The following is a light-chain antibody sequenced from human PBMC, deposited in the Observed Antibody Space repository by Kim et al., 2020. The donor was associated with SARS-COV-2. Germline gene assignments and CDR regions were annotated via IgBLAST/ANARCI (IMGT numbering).Light chain of an antibody. CDR1: KLGDKY. J-gene: IGLJ3*02. CDR3: QAWDSSTAV. CDR2: QDS. Sequence: VSPGQTASIPGSGDKLGDKYACWYQQKPGQSPVLVIYQDSKRPSGIPERFSGSNSGNTATLTISGTQAMDEADYYCQAWDSSTAVFGGGTQLTVL. V-gene: IGLV3-1*01.